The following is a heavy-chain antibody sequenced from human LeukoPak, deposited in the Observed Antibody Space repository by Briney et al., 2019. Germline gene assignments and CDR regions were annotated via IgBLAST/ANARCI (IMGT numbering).Heavy chain of an antibody. Sequence: ASVKVSCKASGYTFTGYYMHWVRQAPGQGLEWMEWINPNSGGTNYAQKFQGRVTMTRDTSISTAYMELSRLRSDDTAVYYCARDPARIAARPFDYWGQGTLVTVSS. D-gene: IGHD6-6*01. CDR1: GYTFTGYY. J-gene: IGHJ4*02. V-gene: IGHV1-2*02. CDR3: ARDPARIAARPFDY. CDR2: INPNSGGT.